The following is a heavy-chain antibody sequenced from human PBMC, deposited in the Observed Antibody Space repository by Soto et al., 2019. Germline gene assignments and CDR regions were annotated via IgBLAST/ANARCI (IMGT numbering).Heavy chain of an antibody. V-gene: IGHV4-61*01. Sequence: SETLSLTCTVSGGSVSSGSYYWSWIRQPPGKGLEWIGYIYYSGSTNYSPSLKSRVTISVDTSKNQFSLKLSSVTAADTAVYYCARAFVVVVASAFGPWGQGTLVTVSS. CDR3: ARAFVVVVASAFGP. J-gene: IGHJ5*02. CDR1: GGSVSSGSYY. D-gene: IGHD2-15*01. CDR2: IYYSGST.